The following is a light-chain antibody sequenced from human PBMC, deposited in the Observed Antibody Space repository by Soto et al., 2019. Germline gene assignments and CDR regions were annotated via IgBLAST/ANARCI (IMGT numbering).Light chain of an antibody. Sequence: EIVMTQSPATLSVSPGERATLSCRASQSISRNLAWYQQRPGQAPRLLIYDASTRATGIPARLSGSGSGTEFSLTISSLQSEDFAVYYCQHYDNWPPWTFGQGTKVDI. CDR2: DAS. CDR1: QSISRN. J-gene: IGKJ1*01. V-gene: IGKV3-15*01. CDR3: QHYDNWPPWT.